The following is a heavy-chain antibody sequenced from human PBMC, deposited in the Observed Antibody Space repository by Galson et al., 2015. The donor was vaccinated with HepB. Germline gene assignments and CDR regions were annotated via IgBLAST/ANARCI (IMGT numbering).Heavy chain of an antibody. CDR3: ARAAYYYDSSGYSSAGLGMDV. Sequence: SVKVSCKASGYSFSSYGFSWVRQAPGQGLEWMGWISTYNGHTNYAQKLQGRVTMTTDTSTSTAYMELRSLRSDDTAVYYCARAAYYYDSSGYSSAGLGMDVWGQGTTVTVSS. CDR1: GYSFSSYG. J-gene: IGHJ6*02. D-gene: IGHD3-22*01. V-gene: IGHV1-18*01. CDR2: ISTYNGHT.